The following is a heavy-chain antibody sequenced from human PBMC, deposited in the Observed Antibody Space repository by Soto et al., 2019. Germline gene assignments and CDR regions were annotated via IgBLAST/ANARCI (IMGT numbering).Heavy chain of an antibody. CDR1: GGTFSSYA. J-gene: IGHJ6*02. CDR3: ARYGTGYYYYYGMEV. Sequence: SVKVSCKASGGTFSSYAISWVRQAPGQGLEWMGGIIPIFGTANYAQKFQGRVTITADESTSTAYMELSSLRSEDTAVYYCARYGTGYYYYYGMEVWGQGRTVTVSS. V-gene: IGHV1-69*13. D-gene: IGHD1-1*01. CDR2: IIPIFGTA.